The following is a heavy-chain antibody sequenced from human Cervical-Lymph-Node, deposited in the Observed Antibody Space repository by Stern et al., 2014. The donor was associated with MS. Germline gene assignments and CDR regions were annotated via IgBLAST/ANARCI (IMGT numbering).Heavy chain of an antibody. D-gene: IGHD6-19*01. CDR3: ARAGSSGWYYFDY. CDR2: IWYDGSNK. CDR1: GFTFSSYG. Sequence: VQLVESGGGVVQPGRSLRLSCAASGFTFSSYGMHWVRQAPGKGLEWVAVIWYDGSNKYYADSVKGRFTISRDNSKNTLYLQMNSLRAEDTAVYYCARAGSSGWYYFDYWGQGTLVTVSS. J-gene: IGHJ4*02. V-gene: IGHV3-33*01.